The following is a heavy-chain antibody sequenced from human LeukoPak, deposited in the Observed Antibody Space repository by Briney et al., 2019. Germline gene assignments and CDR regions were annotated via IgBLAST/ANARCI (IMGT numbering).Heavy chain of an antibody. J-gene: IGHJ3*02. V-gene: IGHV4-39*07. CDR3: ARETRHYDILTGYSYRDAFDI. CDR1: GGSISSSSYY. D-gene: IGHD3-9*01. Sequence: SETLSLTCTVSGGSISSSSYYWGWIRQPPGKGLEWIGSIYYSGSTYYNPSLKSRVTISVDTSKNQFSLKLSSVTAADTAVYYCARETRHYDILTGYSYRDAFDIWGQGTMVTVSS. CDR2: IYYSGST.